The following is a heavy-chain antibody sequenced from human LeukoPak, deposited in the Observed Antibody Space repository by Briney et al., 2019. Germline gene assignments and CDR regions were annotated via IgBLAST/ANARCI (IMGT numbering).Heavy chain of an antibody. D-gene: IGHD1-26*01. CDR3: ARASGSYSSYFDY. Sequence: GGSLRLSCAASGFTFSSYAMSWVRQAPGKGLEWVAVIYYDGTNKYYADSVKGRFTISRDNSRDTLYLQIDSLTAEDTAVYYCARASGSYSSYFDYWGRGTLVTVSS. J-gene: IGHJ4*02. CDR2: IYYDGTNK. V-gene: IGHV3-33*08. CDR1: GFTFSSYA.